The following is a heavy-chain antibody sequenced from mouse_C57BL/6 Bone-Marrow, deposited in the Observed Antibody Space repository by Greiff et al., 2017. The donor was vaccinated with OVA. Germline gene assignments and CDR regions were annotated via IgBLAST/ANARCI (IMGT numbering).Heavy chain of an antibody. CDR2: ILPSIGRT. CDR1: DSEVFPIAY. J-gene: IGHJ1*03. CDR3: ARRRYYGSSYYWYFDV. D-gene: IGHD1-1*01. Sequence: VQLQQSGSELRSPGSSVTLSCKDFDSEVFPIAYMSWVRQKPGHGFEWIGGILPSIGRTIYGEKFEDKATLDADTLSNTAYLELNSLTSEDSAIYYCARRRYYGSSYYWYFDVWGTGTTVTVSS. V-gene: IGHV15-2*01.